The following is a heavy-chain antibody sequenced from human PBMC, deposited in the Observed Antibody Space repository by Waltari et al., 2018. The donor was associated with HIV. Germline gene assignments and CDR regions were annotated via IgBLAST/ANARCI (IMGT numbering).Heavy chain of an antibody. CDR2: IIPIFDTT. CDR1: GGTFSSYA. Sequence: VQLVQSGAEVKKSGSSVTVSCMASGGTFSSYAFNWVRQAPGQGLEWMGGIIPIFDTTNYAQKFQGRGRITADESTGTAYMELSSLRSEDTAVYYCARASGDYSFYYAMDVWGQGTTVTVSS. CDR3: ARASGDYSFYYAMDV. D-gene: IGHD2-8*02. J-gene: IGHJ6*02. V-gene: IGHV1-69*01.